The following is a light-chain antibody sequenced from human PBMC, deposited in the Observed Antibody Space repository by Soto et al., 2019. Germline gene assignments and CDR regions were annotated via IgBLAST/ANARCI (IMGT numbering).Light chain of an antibody. CDR3: GSYTSSSTPFYV. CDR2: EVS. J-gene: IGLJ1*01. Sequence: QSTLNQPASLSGSPGQSITISCTGTSSDVGGYNYVSWYQQHPGKAPKLMIYEVSNRPSGVSNRFSGSKSGNTASLTISGLQAEDEADYYCGSYTSSSTPFYVFGTGTKVTAL. CDR1: SSDVGGYNY. V-gene: IGLV2-14*01.